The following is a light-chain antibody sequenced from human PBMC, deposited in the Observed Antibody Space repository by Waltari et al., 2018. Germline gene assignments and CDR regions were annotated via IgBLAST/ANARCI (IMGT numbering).Light chain of an antibody. J-gene: IGKJ2*01. CDR1: QSVSNN. CDR2: NAS. Sequence: EAMMTQSPATLSVSPGDRATLSCRASQSVSNNVAWFQQKPGQAPSRLIYNASTLATGVPARFSCSWSGTEFTLTISSLQTEDFAVYYCQQYNNWPLYTFGQGTKLEIK. V-gene: IGKV3-15*01. CDR3: QQYNNWPLYT.